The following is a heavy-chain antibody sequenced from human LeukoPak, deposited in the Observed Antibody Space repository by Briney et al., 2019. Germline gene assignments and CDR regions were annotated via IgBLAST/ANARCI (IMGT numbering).Heavy chain of an antibody. Sequence: PSETLSLTCAVYGGSFSAFHWNWIRQPPGKGLEWIGEVNHSGSTKYNPSLKSRVTISLDASKRQFSLKMTSVTAADTAVYYCATLRDGGGNYPLFDNWGQGALVTVSA. D-gene: IGHD4-23*01. CDR2: VNHSGST. CDR1: GGSFSAFH. J-gene: IGHJ4*02. CDR3: ATLRDGGGNYPLFDN. V-gene: IGHV4-34*01.